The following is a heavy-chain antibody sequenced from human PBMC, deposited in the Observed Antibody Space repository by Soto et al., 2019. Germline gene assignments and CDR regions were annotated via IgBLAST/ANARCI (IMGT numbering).Heavy chain of an antibody. CDR3: AREWGVRFLEWSPGGSGMDV. CDR2: IKQDGSEK. V-gene: IGHV3-7*01. CDR1: GFTFSSYW. Sequence: GGSLRLSCAASGFTFSSYWMSWVRQAPGKGLEWVANIKQDGSEKYYVDSVKGRFTISRDNAKNSLYLQMNSLRAEDSDVYYCAREWGVRFLEWSPGGSGMDVWGQGTTVTVAS. D-gene: IGHD3-3*01. J-gene: IGHJ6*02.